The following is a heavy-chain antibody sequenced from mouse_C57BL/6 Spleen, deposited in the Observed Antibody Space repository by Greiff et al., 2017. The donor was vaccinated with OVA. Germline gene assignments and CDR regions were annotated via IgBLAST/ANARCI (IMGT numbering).Heavy chain of an antibody. CDR2: IYPGSGST. CDR1: GYTFTSYW. D-gene: IGHD1-1*01. Sequence: QVQLQQPGAELVKPGASVKMSCKASGYTFTSYWITWVKQRPGQGLEWIGDIYPGSGSTNYTEKFKSKATLTVDTSSSTAYMQLSSLTSEDSAVYYCAPYGSSPYAMDYWGQGTSVTVSS. J-gene: IGHJ4*01. CDR3: APYGSSPYAMDY. V-gene: IGHV1-55*01.